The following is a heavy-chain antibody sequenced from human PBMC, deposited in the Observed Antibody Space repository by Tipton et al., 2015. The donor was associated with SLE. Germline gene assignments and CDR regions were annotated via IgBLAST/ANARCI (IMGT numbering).Heavy chain of an antibody. CDR2: IYDSGST. V-gene: IGHV4-59*08. D-gene: IGHD4-17*01. CDR3: ARHAGDYAYFDS. Sequence: TLSLTCTVSGDSISGHYRSWIRQPPGKGLEWIGYIYDSGSTSYNPSLKSRVTISEDTSKQQFSLKLSSLTAADTAVYYCARHAGDYAYFDSWGRGTLVTVSS. CDR1: GDSISGHY. J-gene: IGHJ4*02.